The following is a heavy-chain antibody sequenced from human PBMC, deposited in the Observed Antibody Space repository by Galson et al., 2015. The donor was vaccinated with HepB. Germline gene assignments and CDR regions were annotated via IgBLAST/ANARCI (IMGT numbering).Heavy chain of an antibody. V-gene: IGHV3-33*01. J-gene: IGHJ6*02. D-gene: IGHD6-19*01. CDR1: GFTFSSFG. CDR3: AREQPPLAGSQIPFYYYFYGMDV. CDR2: IWYDGSNK. Sequence: SLRLSCAASGFTFSSFGMHWVRQAPGKGLEWVAVIWYDGSNKYYADSVKGRFTISRDNSKNTLYLQMNSLRAEDTAVYYCAREQPPLAGSQIPFYYYFYGMDVWGQGTTVTVSS.